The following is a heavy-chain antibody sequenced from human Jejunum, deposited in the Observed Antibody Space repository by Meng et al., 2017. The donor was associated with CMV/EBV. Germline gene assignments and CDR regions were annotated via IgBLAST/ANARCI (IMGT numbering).Heavy chain of an antibody. CDR2: TLYDGSNK. Sequence: SCAASGFTFNRYAMHWVRQAPGKGLEWVAVTLYDGSNKYYADSVKGRFTISRDKSTNTLFLQMDSLRVEDTALYYCVKGGWLDDWGQGTLVTVSS. V-gene: IGHV3-30*14. CDR1: GFTFNRYA. CDR3: VKGGWLDD. D-gene: IGHD2-15*01. J-gene: IGHJ4*02.